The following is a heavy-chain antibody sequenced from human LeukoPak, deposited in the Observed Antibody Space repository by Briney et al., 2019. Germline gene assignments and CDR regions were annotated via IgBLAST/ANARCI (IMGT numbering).Heavy chain of an antibody. V-gene: IGHV4-59*01. J-gene: IGHJ4*02. Sequence: SETLSLTCTVSDGSIWNYYRSWIRQPPGKGLEWIGYVYHTGKTNYNPSLKSRVTISVDTSENHFSLRLSSVTAADTAVYYCASTSSSSKTFDYWGQGILVTVSS. CDR2: VYHTGKT. CDR3: ASTSSSSKTFDY. D-gene: IGHD6-6*01. CDR1: DGSIWNYY.